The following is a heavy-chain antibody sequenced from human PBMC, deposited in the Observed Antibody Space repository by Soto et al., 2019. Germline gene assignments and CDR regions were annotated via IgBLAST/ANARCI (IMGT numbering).Heavy chain of an antibody. Sequence: QVQLVQSGAEVKKPGSSVKVSCAASGGTFSSYAISWVRQAPGQGLEWMGGIIPIFGTANYAQKFQGRVTITEDESTNTPYMERSNLRSEDWAVYYYARCGEIATTHDYWGQGTLVTVSS. CDR1: GGTFSSYA. V-gene: IGHV1-69*01. D-gene: IGHD1-1*01. CDR2: IIPIFGTA. CDR3: ARCGEIATTHDY. J-gene: IGHJ4*02.